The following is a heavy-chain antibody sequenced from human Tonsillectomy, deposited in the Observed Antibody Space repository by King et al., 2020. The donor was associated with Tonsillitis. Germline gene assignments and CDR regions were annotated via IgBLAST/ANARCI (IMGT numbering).Heavy chain of an antibody. V-gene: IGHV2-5*02. CDR1: GFSLSTSGVG. CDR2: IYWDDDK. J-gene: IGHJ5*02. Sequence: TLKESGPTLVKPTQTLTLTCTFSGFSLSTSGVGVGWIRQPPGKALEWLALIYWDDDKRYSPSLKSRLTITKDTSKNQVVLTMTNMDPVDTATYYCAHRRGYSCYDPLSTAYRKPGWFDPWGQGTLVTVSS. D-gene: IGHD5-12*01. CDR3: AHRRGYSCYDPLSTAYRKPGWFDP.